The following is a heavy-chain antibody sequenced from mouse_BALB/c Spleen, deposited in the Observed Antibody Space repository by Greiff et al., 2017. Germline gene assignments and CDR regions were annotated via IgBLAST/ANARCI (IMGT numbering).Heavy chain of an antibody. Sequence: EVKLMESGGGLVKPGGSLKLSCAASGFTFSSYTMSWVRQTPEKRLEWVATISSGGSYTYYPDSVKGRFTISRDNAKNTLYLQMSSLKSEDTAMYYCTSPDGYYTDYYAMDYWGQGTSVTVSS. V-gene: IGHV5-6-4*01. D-gene: IGHD2-3*01. CDR3: TSPDGYYTDYYAMDY. J-gene: IGHJ4*01. CDR2: ISSGGSYT. CDR1: GFTFSSYT.